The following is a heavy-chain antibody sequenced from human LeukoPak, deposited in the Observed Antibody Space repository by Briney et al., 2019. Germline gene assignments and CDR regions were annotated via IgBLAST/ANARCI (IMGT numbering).Heavy chain of an antibody. CDR3: AKLGGATDFDY. D-gene: IGHD1-26*01. CDR2: LSGGGGGT. J-gene: IGHJ4*02. V-gene: IGHV3-23*01. CDR1: GFTFSSYA. Sequence: GGSLRLSCAASGFTFSSYAMSWVRQAPGKGLEWVSALSGGGGGTFYADSVKGRFTLSRDNSKNTLYLQMNSLRAEDTAVYYCAKLGGATDFDYWGQGTLVTVSS.